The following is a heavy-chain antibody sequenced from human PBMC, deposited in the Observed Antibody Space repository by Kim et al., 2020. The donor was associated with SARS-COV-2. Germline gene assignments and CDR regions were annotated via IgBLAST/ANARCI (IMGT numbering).Heavy chain of an antibody. CDR3: AREKIAVAGTDFDY. D-gene: IGHD6-19*01. V-gene: IGHV1-2*02. J-gene: IGHJ4*02. Sequence: ASVKVSCKASGYTFTGYYMHWVRQAPGQGLEWMGWINPISGGTNYAQKFQGRVTMTRDTSISTAYMELSRLRSDDTAVYYCAREKIAVAGTDFDYWGQGTLVTVSS. CDR1: GYTFTGYY. CDR2: INPISGGT.